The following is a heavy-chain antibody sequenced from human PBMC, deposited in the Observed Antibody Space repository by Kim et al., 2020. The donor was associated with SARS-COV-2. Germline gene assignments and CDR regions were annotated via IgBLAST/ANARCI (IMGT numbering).Heavy chain of an antibody. CDR1: GFTVSSNY. CDR2: IYSGGST. CDR3: ARDWQAAPLERLGLRYGYYGMDV. J-gene: IGHJ6*02. D-gene: IGHD1-7*01. Sequence: GGSLRLSCAASGFTVSSNYMSWVRQAPGKGLEWVSVIYSGGSTYYADSVKGRFTISRDNSKNTLYLQMNSLRAEDTAVYYCARDWQAAPLERLGLRYGYYGMDVWGQGTTVTVSS. V-gene: IGHV3-53*01.